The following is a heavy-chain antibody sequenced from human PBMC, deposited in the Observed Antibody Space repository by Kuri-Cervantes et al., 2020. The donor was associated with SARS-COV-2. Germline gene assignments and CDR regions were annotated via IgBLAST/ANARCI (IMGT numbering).Heavy chain of an antibody. J-gene: IGHJ6*03. D-gene: IGHD1-1*01. V-gene: IGHV3-21*04. CDR1: GFTFSSYS. CDR3: ARSWGNWRYMDV. CDR2: ISSSSSYI. Sequence: GGSLRLSCAASGFTFSSYSMNWVRQAPGKGLEWVSSISSSSSYIYYADSVKGRFTISRDNAKNSLYLQMNSLRSEDTAVYYCARSWGNWRYMDVWGKGTMVTVSS.